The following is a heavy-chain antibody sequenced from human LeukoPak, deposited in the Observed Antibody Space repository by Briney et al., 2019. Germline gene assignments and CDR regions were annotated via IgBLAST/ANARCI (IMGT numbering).Heavy chain of an antibody. CDR1: GFTFSSYG. CDR2: IRYDGSNK. CDR3: ATDRGYYTSGSYYLDY. V-gene: IGHV3-30*02. J-gene: IGHJ4*02. D-gene: IGHD3-10*01. Sequence: PGGSLRLSCAASGFTFSSYGVHWVRQAPGKGLEWVAFIRYDGSNKYYGDSVKGRFTISRDNSKNTPYLQMNSLRAEDTAVYYCATDRGYYTSGSYYLDYWGQGTLVTVSS.